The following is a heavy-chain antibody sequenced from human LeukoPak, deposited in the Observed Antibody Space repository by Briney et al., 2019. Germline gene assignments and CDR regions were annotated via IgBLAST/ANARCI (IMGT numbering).Heavy chain of an antibody. CDR3: ARDDYGDSFDY. D-gene: IGHD4-17*01. Sequence: GGSLRLSCAASGFTVSSYSMNRVRQAPGKGLEWVSSISSTSSYIYYADSVKGRFTISRDNAKNSLYLQMNSLRAEDTAVYYCARDDYGDSFDYWGQGTLVTVSS. CDR1: GFTVSSYS. CDR2: ISSTSSYI. J-gene: IGHJ4*02. V-gene: IGHV3-21*01.